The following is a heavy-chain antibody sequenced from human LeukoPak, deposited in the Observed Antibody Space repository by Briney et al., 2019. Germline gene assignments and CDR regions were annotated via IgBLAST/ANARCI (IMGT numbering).Heavy chain of an antibody. Sequence: ASVKVSCKASGYTFTDYYIHRVRQAPGQGLERMAWINPHSGDANYAPKFQGRITLTRDTSVSIDYMELSSLTSDDTAVYYCARDGDGRINFDYWGQGTLVTVSS. J-gene: IGHJ4*02. D-gene: IGHD5-24*01. V-gene: IGHV1-2*02. CDR2: INPHSGDA. CDR3: ARDGDGRINFDY. CDR1: GYTFTDYY.